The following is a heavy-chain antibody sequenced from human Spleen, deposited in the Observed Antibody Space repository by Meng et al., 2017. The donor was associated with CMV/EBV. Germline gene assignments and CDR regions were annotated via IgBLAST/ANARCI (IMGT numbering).Heavy chain of an antibody. V-gene: IGHV3-74*01. D-gene: IGHD6-13*01. J-gene: IGHJ2*01. Sequence: SRFTFSNHWMHWVRQAPGKGLVWVSHINSDGSSTSYADSVKGRFTVSRDNAKNTLYLQMNSLRAEDTAVYYCAKDIAAAGTGWYFDLWGRGTLVTVSS. CDR2: INSDGSST. CDR3: AKDIAAAGTGWYFDL. CDR1: RFTFSNHW.